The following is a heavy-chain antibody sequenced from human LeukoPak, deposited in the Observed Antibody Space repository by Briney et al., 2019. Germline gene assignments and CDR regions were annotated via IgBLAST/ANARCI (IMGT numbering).Heavy chain of an antibody. CDR3: ARDTITMIVVVTDRNHGMDV. J-gene: IGHJ6*04. CDR2: IYHSGST. V-gene: IGHV4-38-2*02. CDR1: GYSINSGYY. Sequence: SETLSLTCTVSGYSINSGYYWGWIRQPPGEGLEWIGSIYHSGSTYYNPSLKSRVTISVDTSKNQFSLKLSSVTAADTAVYYCARDTITMIVVVTDRNHGMDVWGKGTTVTISS. D-gene: IGHD3-22*01.